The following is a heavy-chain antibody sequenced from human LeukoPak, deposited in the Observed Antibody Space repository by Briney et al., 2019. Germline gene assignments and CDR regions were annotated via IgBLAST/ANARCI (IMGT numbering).Heavy chain of an antibody. Sequence: SQTLSLTCAISGDSVSSNSAAWNWIRQSPSRGLEWLGRTYYRSKWYNDYAVSVKSRIRINPDTSKNQFSLKLSSVTAADTAVYYCARSSRWFGDAFDIWGQGTMVTVSS. CDR2: TYYRSKWYN. D-gene: IGHD6-13*01. V-gene: IGHV6-1*01. J-gene: IGHJ3*02. CDR3: ARSSRWFGDAFDI. CDR1: GDSVSSNSAA.